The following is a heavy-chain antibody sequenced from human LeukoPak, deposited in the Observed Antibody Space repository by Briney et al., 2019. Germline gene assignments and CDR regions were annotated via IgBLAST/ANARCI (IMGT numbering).Heavy chain of an antibody. Sequence: AAVKVSCKASGYTFTDYHIHWVRQAPGQGLEWLGWINPKNGGTKYARKFWGRFTLTEDTSSGTAYMELNRLTSDDTAVYYCARASLYYDILTGSGYYGMDVWGQGTTVTVSS. D-gene: IGHD3-9*01. CDR1: GYTFTDYH. V-gene: IGHV1-2*02. CDR3: ARASLYYDILTGSGYYGMDV. CDR2: INPKNGGT. J-gene: IGHJ6*02.